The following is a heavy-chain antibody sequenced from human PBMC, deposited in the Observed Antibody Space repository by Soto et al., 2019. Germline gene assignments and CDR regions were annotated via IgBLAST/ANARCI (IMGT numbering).Heavy chain of an antibody. Sequence: QVQLQQWGAGLLKPSETLSLTCGVYGGSFSGYYWSWIRQPPGKGLEWIGEVNHSGSTNYNPSLTRRVTITVDTSKNQFSLKLSSVTAADTALYYCARKYLPSHGSGGPYGMGVWAQGTTVTVSS. CDR2: VNHSGST. CDR3: ARKYLPSHGSGGPYGMGV. CDR1: GGSFSGYY. V-gene: IGHV4-34*01. J-gene: IGHJ6*02. D-gene: IGHD3-10*01.